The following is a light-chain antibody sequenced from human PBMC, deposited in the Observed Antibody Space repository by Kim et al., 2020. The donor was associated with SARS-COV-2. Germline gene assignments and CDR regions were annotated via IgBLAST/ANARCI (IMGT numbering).Light chain of an antibody. Sequence: AYVGDRITITCRASQSVSIYLNWYQQKPGKAPKLLIYAASSLLSGVPSRFSGSGSGTYFTLTVSSLQPEDFATYYCQQSYNTPRTFGQGTKVDIK. CDR2: AAS. CDR3: QQSYNTPRT. V-gene: IGKV1-39*01. CDR1: QSVSIY. J-gene: IGKJ1*01.